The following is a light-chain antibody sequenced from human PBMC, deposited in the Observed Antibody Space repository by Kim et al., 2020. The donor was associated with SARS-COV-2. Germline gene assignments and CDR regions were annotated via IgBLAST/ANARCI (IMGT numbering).Light chain of an antibody. J-gene: IGKJ1*01. CDR1: QNIGTN. Sequence: SVSPGERATLSCRASQNIGTNLAWYQHKSGQPPRLLIHYASTRATDVPARFSGSGSGTDFTLTISSLQSDDFAVYYCQQYRDRWTFGQGTKVEIK. CDR2: YAS. CDR3: QQYRDRWT. V-gene: IGKV3-15*01.